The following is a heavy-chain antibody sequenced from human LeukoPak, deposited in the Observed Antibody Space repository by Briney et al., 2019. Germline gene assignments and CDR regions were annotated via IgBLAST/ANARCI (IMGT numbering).Heavy chain of an antibody. CDR2: IRYDGSNK. CDR1: GFTFSSYG. D-gene: IGHD1-26*01. Sequence: GGSLRLSCAASGFTFSSYGMHWVRQAPGKGLEWVAFIRYDGSNKYYADSVKGRFTISRDNSKNTLYLQMNSLRAEDTAVYYCAKGPGSGSFHFDYWGQGTLVTVSS. V-gene: IGHV3-30*02. J-gene: IGHJ4*02. CDR3: AKGPGSGSFHFDY.